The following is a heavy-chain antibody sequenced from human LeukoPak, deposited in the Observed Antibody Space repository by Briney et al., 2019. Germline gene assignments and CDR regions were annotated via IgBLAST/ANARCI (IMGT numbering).Heavy chain of an antibody. J-gene: IGHJ6*02. CDR2: IYNSGST. V-gene: IGHV4-59*01. D-gene: IGHD2-15*01. CDR3: ARGTEVVAAAYYYYGMDV. Sequence: SETLSLTCTVSGGSLSTYYWSWIRKPPGKGLEWIGHIYNSGSTNYSPSLKSRVTISVDTSKNQFSLKLSSVTAADTAVYYCARGTEVVAAAYYYYGMDVWGQGTTVTVSS. CDR1: GGSLSTYY.